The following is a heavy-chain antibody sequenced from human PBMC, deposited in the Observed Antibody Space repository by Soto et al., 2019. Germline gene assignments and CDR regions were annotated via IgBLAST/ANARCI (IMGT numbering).Heavy chain of an antibody. J-gene: IGHJ6*02. CDR2: ISPYTGNT. V-gene: IGHV1-18*01. CDR1: GYIFVNYG. CDR3: GEVGNYVTPTPQDV. Sequence: QVQLVQSGDEVKKPGASVKVSCKASGYIFVNYGIAWVRQAPGQGLEWMGWISPYTGNTHSATKGQGRDTLTTDTSKDTAYIGRGDPTSDHKGVYYCGEVGNYVTPTPQDVWGQGTTVTVSS. D-gene: IGHD3-16*01.